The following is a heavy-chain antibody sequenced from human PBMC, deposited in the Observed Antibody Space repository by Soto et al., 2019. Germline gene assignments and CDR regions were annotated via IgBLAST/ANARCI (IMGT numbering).Heavy chain of an antibody. J-gene: IGHJ3*02. Sequence: ASVKFSCKASGYTFTSYYMHWVRQAPGQGLEWMGIINPSGGSTSYAQKFQGRVTMTRDTSTSTVYMELSSLRSEDTAVYYCARRDVDTAMVGAIDIWGQGTMVTVSS. CDR1: GYTFTSYY. CDR3: ARRDVDTAMVGAIDI. D-gene: IGHD5-18*01. CDR2: INPSGGST. V-gene: IGHV1-46*01.